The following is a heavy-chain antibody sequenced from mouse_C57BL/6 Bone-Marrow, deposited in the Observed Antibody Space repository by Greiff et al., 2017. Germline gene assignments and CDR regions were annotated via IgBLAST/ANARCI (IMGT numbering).Heavy chain of an antibody. CDR1: GYTFTSYG. CDR3: AKGCDGNYWYFDV. CDR2: VYPRSGNT. Sequence: VQLQESGAELARPGASVKLSCKASGYTFTSYGISWVKQRTGQGLEWIGEVYPRSGNTYYNEKFKGKATLTADKSSSAAYMELRSLTSENSAVEFCAKGCDGNYWYFDVWGTGTTVTVSS. V-gene: IGHV1-81*01. D-gene: IGHD2-1*01. J-gene: IGHJ1*03.